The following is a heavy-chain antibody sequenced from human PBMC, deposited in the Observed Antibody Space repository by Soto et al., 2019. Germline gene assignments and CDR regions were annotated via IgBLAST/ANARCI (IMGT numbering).Heavy chain of an antibody. Sequence: GGSLRLSCAASGFTFDDYAMHWVRQAPGKGLEWVSLISWDGGSTYYADSVKGRFTISRDNSKNSLYLQMNSLRAEDTALYYCAKDIYGSGFPFYCGMDVWGQGTPVTVYS. CDR2: ISWDGGST. J-gene: IGHJ6*02. V-gene: IGHV3-43D*04. CDR3: AKDIYGSGFPFYCGMDV. CDR1: GFTFDDYA. D-gene: IGHD4-17*01.